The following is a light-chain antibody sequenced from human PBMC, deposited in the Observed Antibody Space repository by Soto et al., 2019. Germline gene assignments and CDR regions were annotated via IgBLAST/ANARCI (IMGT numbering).Light chain of an antibody. CDR1: QSVSSN. CDR3: QQYNNWHPNT. V-gene: IGKV3-15*01. J-gene: IGKJ5*01. CDR2: GAS. Sequence: EIVMTQSPATLSVSPGERATLSCRASQSVSSNLAWYQQKPGQAPRLLIYGASTRATGIPARFSGSGSGTEFTRTSSSLQSEYFAVYYCQQYNNWHPNTFGQGTLLEIK.